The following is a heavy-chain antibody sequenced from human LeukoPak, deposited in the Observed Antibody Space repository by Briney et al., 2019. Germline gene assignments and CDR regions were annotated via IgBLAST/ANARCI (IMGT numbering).Heavy chain of an antibody. J-gene: IGHJ6*02. D-gene: IGHD3-10*01. CDR3: AKDKAMVRRRHGMDV. CDR2: ISGSGGST. Sequence: PGGSLRLSCAASGFTFSSYAMSWVRQAPGKGLEWVSAISGSGGSTYYADSVKGRFTISRDNSKNTLYLQMNSLRAEDTAVYYCAKDKAMVRRRHGMDVWGQGTTVTVSS. V-gene: IGHV3-23*01. CDR1: GFTFSSYA.